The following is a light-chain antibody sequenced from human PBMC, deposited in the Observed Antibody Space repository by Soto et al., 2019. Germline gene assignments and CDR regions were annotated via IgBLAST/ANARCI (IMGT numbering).Light chain of an antibody. J-gene: IGKJ2*01. CDR1: QTISNN. V-gene: IGKV3-15*01. CDR2: GAT. CDR3: QQYNNWPPNT. Sequence: EIVMTQSPATLSVSPGDTATLSCRASQTISNNVAWYQQKPGQAPRLLIYGATTRATGIPARFSGSWSGTEFTLTISSLQSEDFAVYHCQQYNNWPPNTFGQGTKVEI.